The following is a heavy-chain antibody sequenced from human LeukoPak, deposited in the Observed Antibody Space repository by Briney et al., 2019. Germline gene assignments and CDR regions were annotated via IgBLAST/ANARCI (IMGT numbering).Heavy chain of an antibody. CDR2: INPNSGGT. Sequence: ASVKVSCKASGYAFTGYYMHWVRQAPGQGLEWMGWINPNSGGTNYAQKFQGRVTMTRDTSISTAYMELSRLRSDDTAVYYCARVPTKAIMFDPWGQGTLVTVSS. CDR3: ARVPTKAIMFDP. CDR1: GYAFTGYY. J-gene: IGHJ5*02. V-gene: IGHV1-2*02.